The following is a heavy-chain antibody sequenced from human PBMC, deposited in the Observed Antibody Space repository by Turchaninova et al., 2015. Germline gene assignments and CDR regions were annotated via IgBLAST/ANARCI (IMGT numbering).Heavy chain of an antibody. CDR3: AKGDGDY. CDR1: GITFRSYW. V-gene: IGHV3-7*01. CDR2: INPDGGGK. J-gene: IGHJ4*02. D-gene: IGHD5-24*01. Sequence: EVQLVESGGGMVQPGGSLRLSCEVSGITFRSYWMSWVRQAPGRGRWWVANINPDGGGKYCVDSVKGRFTISRENAKNALYLQMNSLRAEDTAVDYCAKGDGDYWGQGTLVTVSS.